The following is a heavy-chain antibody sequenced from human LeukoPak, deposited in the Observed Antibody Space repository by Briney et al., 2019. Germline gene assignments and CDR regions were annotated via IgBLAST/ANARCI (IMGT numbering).Heavy chain of an antibody. CDR1: GGSFSGYY. CDR3: ARGGGRGSGSRDHDY. CDR2: INHSGST. J-gene: IGHJ4*02. V-gene: IGHV4-34*01. D-gene: IGHD3-10*01. Sequence: PSETLSLTCAVYGGSFSGYYWSWIRQPPGKGLEWIGEINHSGSTNYNPSLKSRVTISVDTSKNQFSLKLSSVTAADTAVYYCARGGGRGSGSRDHDYWGQGTLVTVSS.